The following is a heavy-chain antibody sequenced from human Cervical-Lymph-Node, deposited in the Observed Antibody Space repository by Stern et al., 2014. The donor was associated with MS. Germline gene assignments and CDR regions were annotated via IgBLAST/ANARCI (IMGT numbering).Heavy chain of an antibody. V-gene: IGHV3-30-3*01. CDR3: AREHYYDSTVYYPLFDC. CDR2: ISYGGSDK. J-gene: IGHJ4*02. Sequence: AHLVESGGGVVQPGRSLRLSCVASGFTFSNYAMHWVRQAPGKGLEWVAIISYGGSDKYYADSVKGRFTISRDNSKNTLYLQMNSLRAEDTAVYYCAREHYYDSTVYYPLFDCWGQGTLVTVSS. D-gene: IGHD3-22*01. CDR1: GFTFSNYA.